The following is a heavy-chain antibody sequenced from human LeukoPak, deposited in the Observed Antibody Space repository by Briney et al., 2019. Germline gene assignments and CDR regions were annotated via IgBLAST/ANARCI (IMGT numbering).Heavy chain of an antibody. CDR3: ARHRVWGDDGGPYYFDY. CDR2: IYPGDSDT. CDR1: GYSFTNYW. D-gene: IGHD3-16*01. J-gene: IGHJ4*02. V-gene: IGHV5-51*01. Sequence: GESLKISCKGSGYSFTNYWIGWVRQMPGKGLEWMGIIYPGDSDTRYSPSFQGQVTISADKSISTAYLQWSSLKASDTAMYYCARHRVWGDDGGPYYFDYWGQGTLVTVSS.